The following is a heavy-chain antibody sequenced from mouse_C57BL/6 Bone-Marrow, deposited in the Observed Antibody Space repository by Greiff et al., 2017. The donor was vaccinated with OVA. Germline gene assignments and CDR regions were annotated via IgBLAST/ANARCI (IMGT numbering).Heavy chain of an antibody. J-gene: IGHJ2*01. D-gene: IGHD4-1*01. V-gene: IGHV1-74*01. CDR3: AIGLTNWDGFDY. CDR2: IHPSDSDT. Sequence: QVQLKQPGAELVKPGASVKVSCKASGYTFTSYWMHWVKQRPGQGLEWIGRIHPSDSDTNYNQKFKGKATLTVDKSSSTAYMQLSSLTSEDSAVYYCAIGLTNWDGFDYWGQGTTLTVSS. CDR1: GYTFTSYW.